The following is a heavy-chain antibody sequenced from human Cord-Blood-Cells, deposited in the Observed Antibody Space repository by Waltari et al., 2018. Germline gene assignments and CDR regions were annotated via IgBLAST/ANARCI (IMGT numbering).Heavy chain of an antibody. J-gene: IGHJ3*02. V-gene: IGHV1-18*04. CDR1: GYTFPSYG. CDR2: ISAYNGNT. Sequence: QVQLVQSGAEVKKPGASVKVSCKASGYTFPSYGISWVRQAPGQGLEWMGWISAYNGNTNYAQKLQGRVTMTTDTSTSTAYMELRSLRSDDTAVYYCARVGDNIVVVPAAITVGAFDIWGQGTMVTVSS. D-gene: IGHD2-2*01. CDR3: ARVGDNIVVVPAAITVGAFDI.